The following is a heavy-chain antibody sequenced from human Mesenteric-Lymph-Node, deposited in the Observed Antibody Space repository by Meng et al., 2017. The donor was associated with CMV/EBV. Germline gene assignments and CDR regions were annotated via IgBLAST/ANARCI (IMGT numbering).Heavy chain of an antibody. D-gene: IGHD2-21*01. CDR1: GVTFSSYV. J-gene: IGHJ4*02. CDR2: LNSIFKKT. Sequence: SVKVSCKGSGVTFSSYVISWVRQAPGQGLEWMGGLNSIFKKTYYAQDFQGRVTITADESTNTAYMELTNLTSHDTAVYYCARGYGSSSAILSLDYWGQGTLVTVSS. CDR3: ARGYGSSSAILSLDY. V-gene: IGHV1-69*13.